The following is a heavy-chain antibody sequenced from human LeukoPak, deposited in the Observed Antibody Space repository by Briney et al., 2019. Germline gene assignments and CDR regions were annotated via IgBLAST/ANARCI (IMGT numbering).Heavy chain of an antibody. Sequence: PSETLSLTCTVSDGSISSYYWSWIRQPPGKGLEWIGYIYYSGSTNYNPSLKSRVTISIDMSKSQFSLKLRSVTAADTAVYYCASRIVGATPYFDYWGQGTLFTVSS. J-gene: IGHJ4*02. CDR1: DGSISSYY. CDR3: ASRIVGATPYFDY. D-gene: IGHD1-26*01. V-gene: IGHV4-59*08. CDR2: IYYSGST.